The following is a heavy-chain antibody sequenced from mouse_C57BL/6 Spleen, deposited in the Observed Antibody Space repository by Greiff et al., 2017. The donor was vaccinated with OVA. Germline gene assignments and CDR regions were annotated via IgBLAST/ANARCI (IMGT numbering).Heavy chain of an antibody. Sequence: QVQLQQSGAELVKPGASVKISCKASGYAFSSYWMNWVQQRPGKGLEWIGQIYPGDGDTNYNGKFKGKATLTADKSSSTAYMQLSSLTSEDSAVYFCARSYGSSFPYAMDYWGQGTSVTVSS. J-gene: IGHJ4*01. CDR3: ARSYGSSFPYAMDY. V-gene: IGHV1-80*01. D-gene: IGHD1-1*01. CDR2: IYPGDGDT. CDR1: GYAFSSYW.